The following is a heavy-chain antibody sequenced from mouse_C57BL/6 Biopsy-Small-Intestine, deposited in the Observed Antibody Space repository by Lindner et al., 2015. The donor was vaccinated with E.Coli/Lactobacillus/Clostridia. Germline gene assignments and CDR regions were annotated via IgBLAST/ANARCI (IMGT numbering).Heavy chain of an antibody. J-gene: IGHJ2*01. CDR3: ARGTGRGFDY. CDR2: ICSGSSSI. CDR1: GFTFSDYG. D-gene: IGHD4-1*01. Sequence: VQLQESGGGLVKPGGSLKLSCAASGFTFSDYGMHWVCLAPEKGLEWVAYICSGSSSIYYADTVKGRFTISRDNAKNTLFLQMTSLRSEDTAMYYCARGTGRGFDYWGQGTTLTVSS. V-gene: IGHV5-17*01.